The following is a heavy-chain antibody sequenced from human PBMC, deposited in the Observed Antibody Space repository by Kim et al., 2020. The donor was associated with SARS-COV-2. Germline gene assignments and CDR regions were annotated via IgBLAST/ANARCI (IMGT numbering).Heavy chain of an antibody. CDR2: IDTDNGDT. J-gene: IGHJ6*02. D-gene: IGHD6-19*01. Sequence: ASVKVSCKASGYMFNTWPMHWVRQAPGHSLEWLGWIDTDNGDTQYSQKFQDRITITRDTSATTIYMELSSLKSEDSALYYCARDLSAVGLFRSYGMDVWGQGTTVTV. CDR1: GYMFNTWP. V-gene: IGHV1-3*04. CDR3: ARDLSAVGLFRSYGMDV.